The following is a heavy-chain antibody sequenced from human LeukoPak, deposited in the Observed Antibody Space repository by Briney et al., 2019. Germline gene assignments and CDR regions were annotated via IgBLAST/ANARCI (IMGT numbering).Heavy chain of an antibody. CDR3: ARDDYGDYVAVA. CDR1: GCTFTSYY. J-gene: IGHJ5*02. CDR2: INPSGGST. D-gene: IGHD4-17*01. Sequence: GASVKVSCKASGCTFTSYYMHWVRQAPGQGLEWMGIINPSGGSTSYAQKFQGRVTMTRDTSTSTVYMELSSLRSEDTAVYYCARDDYGDYVAVAWGQGTLVTVSS. V-gene: IGHV1-46*01.